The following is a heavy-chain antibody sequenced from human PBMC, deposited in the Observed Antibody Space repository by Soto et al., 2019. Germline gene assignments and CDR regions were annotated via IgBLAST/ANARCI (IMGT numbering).Heavy chain of an antibody. J-gene: IGHJ6*02. Sequence: GGSLRLSCAASGFTFSSYSMNWVRQAPGKGLEWVSYISSSSSTMYYADSVKGRFTISRDNAKNSLYLQMNSLRDEDTAVYYCARDGNYYDSSGYHLYGMDVWGQGTTVTVSS. V-gene: IGHV3-48*02. CDR1: GFTFSSYS. CDR3: ARDGNYYDSSGYHLYGMDV. D-gene: IGHD3-22*01. CDR2: ISSSSSTM.